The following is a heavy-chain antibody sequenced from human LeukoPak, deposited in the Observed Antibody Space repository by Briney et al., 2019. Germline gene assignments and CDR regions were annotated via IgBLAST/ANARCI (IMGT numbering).Heavy chain of an antibody. J-gene: IGHJ4*02. Sequence: PSETLSLTCTVSGGSISNYYWSWIRQPAGKGLEYIGLIYSTGNTNYNPSLKSRVTMAVDTSNNQLSLKLTSVTAADTALYFCARGPGYTGSYSFDYWGPGTLVTVSS. CDR2: IYSTGNT. D-gene: IGHD1-26*01. V-gene: IGHV4-4*07. CDR3: ARGPGYTGSYSFDY. CDR1: GGSISNYY.